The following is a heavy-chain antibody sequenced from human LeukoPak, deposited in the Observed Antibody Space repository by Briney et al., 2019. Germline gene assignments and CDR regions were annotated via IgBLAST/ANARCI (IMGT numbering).Heavy chain of an antibody. CDR2: IYYSGST. CDR3: ARSIRRGVATSAFDY. Sequence: PSETLSLTCTVSGGSISSYYWSWIRQPPGKGLEWIGYIYYSGSTNYNPSLKSRVTISVDTSKNQFSLKLSSVTAADTAVYYCARSIRRGVATSAFDYWGQGTLVTVSS. J-gene: IGHJ4*02. CDR1: GGSISSYY. D-gene: IGHD5-24*01. V-gene: IGHV4-59*01.